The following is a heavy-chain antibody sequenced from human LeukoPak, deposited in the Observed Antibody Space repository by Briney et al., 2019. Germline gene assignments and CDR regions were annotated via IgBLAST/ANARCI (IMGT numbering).Heavy chain of an antibody. V-gene: IGHV4-59*11. J-gene: IGHJ4*02. Sequence: PSETLSLTCTVSGGSISSHHWSWIPQPPGKGLEWIGYIYYSGSTNYNPSLKSRVTISVDTSKNQFSLKLSSVTAADTAVYYCARDYYDSSGYYQLDYWGQGTLVTVSS. CDR2: IYYSGST. CDR3: ARDYYDSSGYYQLDY. CDR1: GGSISSHH. D-gene: IGHD3-22*01.